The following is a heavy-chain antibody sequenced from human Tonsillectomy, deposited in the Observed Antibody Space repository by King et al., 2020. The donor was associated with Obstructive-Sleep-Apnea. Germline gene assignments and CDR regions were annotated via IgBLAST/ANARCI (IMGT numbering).Heavy chain of an antibody. D-gene: IGHD2-2*01. Sequence: QLQESGPGLVKPSETLSLSCTVSGDSISSYYWSWIRQPPGKGLEWIGYIHYSGRSNYSPSLKSRVTISVDTSKNKFALKLSSVTAADTAVYYCARLRGLYQVATYYYHAMDVWGQGTAVTVSS. CDR1: GDSISSYY. CDR3: ARLRGLYQVATYYYHAMDV. V-gene: IGHV4-59*01. CDR2: IHYSGRS. J-gene: IGHJ6*02.